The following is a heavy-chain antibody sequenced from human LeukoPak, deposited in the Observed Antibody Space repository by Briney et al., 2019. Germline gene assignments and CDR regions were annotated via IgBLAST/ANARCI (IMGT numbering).Heavy chain of an antibody. CDR3: ARVGEDFRSAFDI. CDR2: IYTSGST. CDR1: GGSISSGSYY. V-gene: IGHV4-61*02. D-gene: IGHD3-16*01. J-gene: IGHJ3*02. Sequence: SETLSLTCTASGGSISSGSYYWSWIRQPAGKGLEWIGRIYTSGSTNYNPSLKSRVTKSVDTSKNQFSLKLSSVTAADTAVYYCARVGEDFRSAFDIWGQGTMVTVSS.